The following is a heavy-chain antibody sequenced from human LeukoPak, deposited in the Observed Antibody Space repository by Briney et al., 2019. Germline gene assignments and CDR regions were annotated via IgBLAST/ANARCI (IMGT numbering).Heavy chain of an antibody. CDR3: ARHGDTAGAVTPFDY. CDR1: GGSISSYY. Sequence: PSETLSPTCTVSGGSISSYYWSWIRQPPGKGLEWIGYIYYSGSTNYNPSLKSRVTISVETSKNQFSLKLSSVTAADTAVYYCARHGDTAGAVTPFDYWGQGTLVTVSS. J-gene: IGHJ4*02. CDR2: IYYSGST. V-gene: IGHV4-59*08. D-gene: IGHD6-13*01.